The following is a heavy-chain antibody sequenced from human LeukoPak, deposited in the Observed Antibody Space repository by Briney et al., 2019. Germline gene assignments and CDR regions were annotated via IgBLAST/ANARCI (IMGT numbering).Heavy chain of an antibody. CDR1: GGSFSGYY. Sequence: PSETLSLTCAVYGGSFSGYYWSWIRQPPGKGLEWIGEINHSGSTNYNPSLKSRVTISVDTSKNQFSLKLSSLTAADTAVYYCARGRHIVVVVAATRLSWFDPWGQGTLVTVSS. J-gene: IGHJ5*02. CDR3: ARGRHIVVVVAATRLSWFDP. D-gene: IGHD2-15*01. V-gene: IGHV4-34*01. CDR2: INHSGST.